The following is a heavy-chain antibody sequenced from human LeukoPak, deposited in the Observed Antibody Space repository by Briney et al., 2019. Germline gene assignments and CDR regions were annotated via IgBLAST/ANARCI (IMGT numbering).Heavy chain of an antibody. CDR3: ARDPGYCSGGSCYYYYGMDV. V-gene: IGHV1-69*13. CDR1: GGTFISYA. D-gene: IGHD2-15*01. Sequence: ASVKVSCKASGGTFISYAISWVRQAPGQGLEWMGGIIPIFGTANYAQRFQGRVTITADESTSTAYMELSSLRSEDTAVYYCARDPGYCSGGSCYYYYGMDVWGQGTTVTVSS. CDR2: IIPIFGTA. J-gene: IGHJ6*02.